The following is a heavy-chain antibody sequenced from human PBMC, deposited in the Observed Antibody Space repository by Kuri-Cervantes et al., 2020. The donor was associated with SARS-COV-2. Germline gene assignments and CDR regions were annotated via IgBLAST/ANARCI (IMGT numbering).Heavy chain of an antibody. D-gene: IGHD6-13*01. CDR3: ARAKSIAAAGTHYFDY. Sequence: GESLKISCAASGFTFSSYWMSWVRQAPGKGLEWVANIKQDGSEKYYVDSVKGRFTISRDNAKNSLYLQMNSLRAEDTAVYYCARAKSIAAAGTHYFDYWGQGTLVTVSS. CDR1: GFTFSSYW. V-gene: IGHV3-7*03. CDR2: IKQDGSEK. J-gene: IGHJ4*02.